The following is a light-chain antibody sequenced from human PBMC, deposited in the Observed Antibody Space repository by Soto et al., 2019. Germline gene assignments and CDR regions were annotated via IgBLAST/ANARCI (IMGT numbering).Light chain of an antibody. Sequence: EIVLTQSPGTLSLSPGERATLSCWASQSISSNYLAWYQQKPGQAPRLLISGSSIRATGIPKGFSGSTSGTNFTLTISSLEPEDFAVFYCQQYGSSPFTFGPGTKVDFK. V-gene: IGKV3-20*01. CDR2: GSS. J-gene: IGKJ3*01. CDR3: QQYGSSPFT. CDR1: QSISSNY.